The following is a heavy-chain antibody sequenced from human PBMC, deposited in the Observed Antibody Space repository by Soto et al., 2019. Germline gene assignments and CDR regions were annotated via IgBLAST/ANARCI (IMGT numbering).Heavy chain of an antibody. CDR1: GFTFSSYA. Sequence: QVQLVESGGGVVQPGRSLRLSCAASGFTFSSYAMHWVRQAPGKGLEWVAVISYDGSNKYYADSVKGRFTISRDNSKNTLYLQMNSLRAEDTAVYYCARVSSSGWYREDYFDYWGQGTLVTVSS. CDR3: ARVSSSGWYREDYFDY. J-gene: IGHJ4*02. V-gene: IGHV3-30-3*01. CDR2: ISYDGSNK. D-gene: IGHD6-19*01.